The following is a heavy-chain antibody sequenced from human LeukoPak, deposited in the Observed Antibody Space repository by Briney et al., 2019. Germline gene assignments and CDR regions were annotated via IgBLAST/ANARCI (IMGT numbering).Heavy chain of an antibody. D-gene: IGHD3-16*01. J-gene: IGHJ4*02. CDR2: ISTDGSSA. CDR1: GFTFNSYW. V-gene: IGHV3-74*03. Sequence: GSLRLSCAASGFTFNSYWMHWVRQAPGKGLVWVSRISTDGSSAMYADFVKGRFTISRDNAKNTLYLQMNSLRAEDTAVYYCARVNVCPRCHFDYWGQGTLVTVSS. CDR3: ARVNVCPRCHFDY.